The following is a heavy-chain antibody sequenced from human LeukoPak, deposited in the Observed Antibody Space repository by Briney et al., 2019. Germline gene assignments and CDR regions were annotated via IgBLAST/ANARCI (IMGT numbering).Heavy chain of an antibody. CDR3: ARAEDPDYDILTGYYNY. J-gene: IGHJ4*02. CDR2: IYHSGST. V-gene: IGHV4-4*03. D-gene: IGHD3-9*01. Sequence: PPGTLSLTCAVSGGSISSSNWWSWVRQPPGKGLEWVGEIYHSGSTNYNPSLKSRVTISVDKSKNQFSLKLSSVTAADTAVYYCARAEDPDYDILTGYYNYWGQGTLVTVSS. CDR1: GGSISSSNW.